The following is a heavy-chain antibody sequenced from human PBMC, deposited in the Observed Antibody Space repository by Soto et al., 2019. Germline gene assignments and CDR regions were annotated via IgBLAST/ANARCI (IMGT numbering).Heavy chain of an antibody. CDR3: ARAFAGFGAYWYFDL. V-gene: IGHV4-59*01. CDR2: GYHSVSI. Sequence: PSETLSLTCTVSGGPITDYYRSWIRQPPGKALEWIGYGYHSVSIHYNPSLKTRVTISVDTSENQFSLRLSSVTAADTAVYYCARAFAGFGAYWYFDLWGRGTLVTVSS. D-gene: IGHD3-3*01. CDR1: GGPITDYY. J-gene: IGHJ2*01.